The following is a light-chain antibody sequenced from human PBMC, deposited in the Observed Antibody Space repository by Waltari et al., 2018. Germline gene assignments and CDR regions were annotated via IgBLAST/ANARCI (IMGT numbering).Light chain of an antibody. CDR2: KAS. CDR1: QSISSW. V-gene: IGKV1-5*03. J-gene: IGKJ1*01. CDR3: QQYNSYSRT. Sequence: DIQMTQSPSTLSASVGDRVTIPCRASQSISSWLAWYQQKPGKAHKLLIYKASSLESGVPSRFSGSGSGTEFTLTISSLQPDDFATYYCQQYNSYSRTFGQGTKVEIK.